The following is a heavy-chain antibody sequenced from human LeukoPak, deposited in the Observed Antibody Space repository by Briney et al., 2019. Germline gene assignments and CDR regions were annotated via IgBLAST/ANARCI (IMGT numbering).Heavy chain of an antibody. D-gene: IGHD6-13*01. CDR3: ARGAAPDLYYFDY. Sequence: GGSVRLSCAASGFTFSRYWMHWVRHAPGKGLVWLSRINTEGGSTNYADSVKGRFTISRDNAKNTLYLQLNSLRADDTAVYYCARGAAPDLYYFDYWAQGTLVTVSS. V-gene: IGHV3-74*01. CDR2: INTEGGST. CDR1: GFTFSRYW. J-gene: IGHJ4*02.